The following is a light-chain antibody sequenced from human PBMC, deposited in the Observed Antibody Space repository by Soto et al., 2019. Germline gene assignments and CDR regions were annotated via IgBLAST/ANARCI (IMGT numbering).Light chain of an antibody. Sequence: QAVVTQPPSVSGAPGQRVTISCTGSSSNIGSTYDVLWYQQLPGTAPKLLIHGNTNRPSGVPDRFSGSKSGTSASLAITGLQADDEADYYCQSYDDSLSVHYVFGTGTKLTVL. J-gene: IGLJ1*01. CDR2: GNT. CDR3: QSYDDSLSVHYV. V-gene: IGLV1-40*01. CDR1: SSNIGSTYD.